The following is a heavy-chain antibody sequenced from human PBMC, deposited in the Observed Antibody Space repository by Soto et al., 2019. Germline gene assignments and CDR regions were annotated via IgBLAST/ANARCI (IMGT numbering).Heavy chain of an antibody. D-gene: IGHD6-13*01. Sequence: QVQLVESGGGVVQPGRSLRLSCAASGFTFSSYGMHWVRQAPGKGLEWVAVISYDGSNKYYADSVKGRFTISRDNSKNTLYLQMNSLRAEDTAVYYCAKDLGAAARGGLDYWGQGTLVTVSS. V-gene: IGHV3-30*18. CDR3: AKDLGAAARGGLDY. J-gene: IGHJ4*02. CDR1: GFTFSSYG. CDR2: ISYDGSNK.